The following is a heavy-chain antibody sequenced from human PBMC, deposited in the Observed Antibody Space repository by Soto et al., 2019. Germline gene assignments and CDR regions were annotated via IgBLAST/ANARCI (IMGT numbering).Heavy chain of an antibody. D-gene: IGHD1-26*01. CDR2: IYYSGST. CDR3: ARQGERGRSFDY. V-gene: IGHV4-39*01. CDR1: GSSITTGPYY. Sequence: QLLESGPGLVKPSETLSLTCSVSGSSITTGPYYWGWIRRPPGKGLEWIGSIYYSGSTYYSPSLKSRVTISVDTSKNQFSLKLNSVTVADTAVYYCARQGERGRSFDYWGQGTLATVSS. J-gene: IGHJ4*02.